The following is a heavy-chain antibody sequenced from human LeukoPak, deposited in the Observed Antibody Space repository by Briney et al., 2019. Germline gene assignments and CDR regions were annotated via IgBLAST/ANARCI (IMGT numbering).Heavy chain of an antibody. V-gene: IGHV1-2*02. J-gene: IGHJ6*04. D-gene: IGHD6-13*01. CDR2: INPNSGGT. Sequence: ASVKVSCKASGYTFTGYYMHWVRQAPGQGLEWMGWINPNSGGTNYAQKFQGRVTMTRDTSISTAYMELSSLRSEDTAVYYCARAGYSKYYYYYGMDVWGKGTAVTVSS. CDR1: GYTFTGYY. CDR3: ARAGYSKYYYYYGMDV.